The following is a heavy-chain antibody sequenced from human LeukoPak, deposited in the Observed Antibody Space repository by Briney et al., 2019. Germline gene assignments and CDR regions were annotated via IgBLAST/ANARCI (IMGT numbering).Heavy chain of an antibody. Sequence: AGGSLRLSCAASGFTFSSYAMSWVRQGPGKGLEWVSAISGSGGSTYYADSVKGRFTISRDNSKNTLYLQMNSLRAEDTAVYYCAKDGSSDGGFDYWGQGTLVTVSS. J-gene: IGHJ4*02. CDR3: AKDGSSDGGFDY. V-gene: IGHV3-23*01. CDR2: ISGSGGST. CDR1: GFTFSSYA. D-gene: IGHD6-19*01.